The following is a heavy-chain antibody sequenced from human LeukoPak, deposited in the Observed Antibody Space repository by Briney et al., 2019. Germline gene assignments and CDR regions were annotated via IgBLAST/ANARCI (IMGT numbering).Heavy chain of an antibody. D-gene: IGHD3-10*01. V-gene: IGHV1-2*02. Sequence: ASVKVSCKASGYTFTGYYMHWVRQAPGQGLEWMGWINPNSGGTNYAQKFQGRVTMTRDTSTSTVYMELSSLRSEDTAVYYCASLLWFGELSGMDVWGQGTTVTVSS. CDR2: INPNSGGT. J-gene: IGHJ6*02. CDR3: ASLLWFGELSGMDV. CDR1: GYTFTGYY.